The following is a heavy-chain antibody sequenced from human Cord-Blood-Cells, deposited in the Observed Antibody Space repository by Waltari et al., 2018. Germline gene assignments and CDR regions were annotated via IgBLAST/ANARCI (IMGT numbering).Heavy chain of an antibody. Sequence: EVQLVESGGGLIQPGGSLRLSCAASGFTFSTNSISWVRQAPGKGVEWVSVIYSGGSTYYADSVKGRFTISRDNSKNTLYLQMNSLRAEDTAVYYCAGGGSYYWFDPWGQGTLVTVSS. V-gene: IGHV3-53*01. D-gene: IGHD1-26*01. CDR1: GFTFSTNS. CDR3: AGGGSYYWFDP. CDR2: IYSGGST. J-gene: IGHJ5*02.